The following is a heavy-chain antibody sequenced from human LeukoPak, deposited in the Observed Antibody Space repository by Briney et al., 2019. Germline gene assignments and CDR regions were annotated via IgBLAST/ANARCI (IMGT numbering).Heavy chain of an antibody. D-gene: IGHD4-17*01. Sequence: PSETLSLTCAVSGGSISSGGYSWSWIRQPPGKGLEWIGYIYHSGSTYYNPSLKSRVTISVDRSKNQLSLKLSSVTAADTAVYYCASMTTVTTGAFDYWGQGTLVTVSS. CDR2: IYHSGST. J-gene: IGHJ4*02. CDR3: ASMTTVTTGAFDY. CDR1: GGSISSGGYS. V-gene: IGHV4-30-2*01.